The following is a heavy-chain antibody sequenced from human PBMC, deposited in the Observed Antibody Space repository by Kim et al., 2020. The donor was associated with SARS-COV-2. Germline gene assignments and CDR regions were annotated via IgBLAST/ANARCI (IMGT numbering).Heavy chain of an antibody. D-gene: IGHD3-22*01. CDR1: GFTVRSNY. J-gene: IGHJ4*02. CDR2: IYSGGST. Sequence: GGSLRLSCAASGFTVRSNYMSWVRQAPGKGLEWVSVIYSGGSTYYADSVKGRFTISRDNSKNTLYLQMNSLRAEHTAVYYCAATTYYYDSSGYYYWGQGTLVTVSS. CDR3: AATTYYYDSSGYYY. V-gene: IGHV3-66*01.